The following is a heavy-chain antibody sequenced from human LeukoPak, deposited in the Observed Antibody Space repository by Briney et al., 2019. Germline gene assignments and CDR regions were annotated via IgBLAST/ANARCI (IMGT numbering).Heavy chain of an antibody. CDR1: GGSISSSSYY. V-gene: IGHV4-39*01. Sequence: SETLSLTCTVSGGSISSSSYYWGWIRQPPGKGLEWIGSIYYSGSTYYNPSLKSRVTISVDTSKNQFSLKLSSVTAADTAVYYCARGPDVFDYWGQGTLVTVSS. D-gene: IGHD1-14*01. CDR2: IYYSGST. J-gene: IGHJ4*02. CDR3: ARGPDVFDY.